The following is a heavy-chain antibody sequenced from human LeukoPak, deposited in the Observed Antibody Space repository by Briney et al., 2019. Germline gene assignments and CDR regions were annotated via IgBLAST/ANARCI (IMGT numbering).Heavy chain of an antibody. Sequence: LGESLKISCKASAYSFSTFWISWVRQMPGKGLELMGRITPSDSYTNYSPSFRGHVTISADKSITTAYLQWSSLRASDTAMYYCATSSGNNPFDYWGQGTLVTVSS. D-gene: IGHD1-14*01. CDR1: AYSFSTFW. CDR2: ITPSDSYT. V-gene: IGHV5-10-1*01. CDR3: ATSSGNNPFDY. J-gene: IGHJ4*02.